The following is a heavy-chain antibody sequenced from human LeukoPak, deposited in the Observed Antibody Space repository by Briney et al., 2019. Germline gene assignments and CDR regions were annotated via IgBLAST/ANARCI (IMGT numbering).Heavy chain of an antibody. V-gene: IGHV1-2*02. CDR3: ARTYCSSTSCYENWFDP. CDR1: GYTFTGYY. Sequence: ASVKVSCKASGYTFTGYYMHWVRQAPGQGLVWMGWINPNSGGTNYAQKFQGRVTMTRDTSISTAYMELSRLRSDDTAVYYCARTYCSSTSCYENWFDPWGQGTLVTVSS. D-gene: IGHD2-2*01. CDR2: INPNSGGT. J-gene: IGHJ5*02.